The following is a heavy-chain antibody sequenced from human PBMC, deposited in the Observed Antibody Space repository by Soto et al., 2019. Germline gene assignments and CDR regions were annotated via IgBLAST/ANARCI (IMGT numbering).Heavy chain of an antibody. Sequence: SETLSLTCAVSGGSISSSNWWSWVRQPPGKGLEWIGEIYHSGSTNYNPSLKSRVTISVDKSKNQFSLKLSSVTAADTAVYYCARSLPFSELVPAAHYYYYGMDVWGQGTTVT. J-gene: IGHJ6*02. CDR3: ARSLPFSELVPAAHYYYYGMDV. D-gene: IGHD2-2*01. CDR2: IYHSGST. V-gene: IGHV4-4*02. CDR1: GGSISSSNW.